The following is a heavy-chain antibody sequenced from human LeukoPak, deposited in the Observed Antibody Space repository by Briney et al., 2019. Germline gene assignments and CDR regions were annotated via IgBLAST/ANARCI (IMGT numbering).Heavy chain of an antibody. Sequence: GGSLRLSCAASGFTFSSYGMHWVRQAPGKGLEWVAVISFDGSSKDYAESVKGRFTISRDNSKNTLYLQMNSLRVEDTAVYYCAKAADQYYYYYFYYMDVWGKGTTVTVSS. CDR1: GFTFSSYG. CDR3: AKAADQYYYYYFYYMDV. J-gene: IGHJ6*03. V-gene: IGHV3-30*18. D-gene: IGHD2-2*01. CDR2: ISFDGSSK.